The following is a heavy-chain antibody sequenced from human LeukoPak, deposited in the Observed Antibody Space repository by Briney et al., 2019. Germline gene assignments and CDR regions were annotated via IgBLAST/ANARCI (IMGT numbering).Heavy chain of an antibody. CDR2: IYSSGST. Sequence: SETLSLTCSVSGGSISDTTYFWGWIRQPPGKGLEWIGSIYSSGSTYYNPSLKSRVTISVDTSKNQFSLKLSSVTAADTAVYYCARRRDPSNYYYYGMDVWGQGTTVTVSS. V-gene: IGHV4-39*07. CDR3: ARRRDPSNYYYYGMDV. CDR1: GGSISDTTYF. J-gene: IGHJ6*02.